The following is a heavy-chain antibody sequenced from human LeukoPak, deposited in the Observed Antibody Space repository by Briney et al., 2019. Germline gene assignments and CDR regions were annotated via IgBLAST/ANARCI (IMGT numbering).Heavy chain of an antibody. CDR3: AGKSPGWSMAFDH. CDR2: ITSSGDGT. D-gene: IGHD2-8*01. CDR1: GFTFSIYA. Sequence: PGGSLRLSCAASGFTFSIYAMSWVRQAPGKGLQWVSSITSSGDGTYYADSVKGRFTISRDNSENMLYLQMNSLRVEDTAVYYCAGKSPGWSMAFDHWGQGTLVTVSS. J-gene: IGHJ4*02. V-gene: IGHV3-23*01.